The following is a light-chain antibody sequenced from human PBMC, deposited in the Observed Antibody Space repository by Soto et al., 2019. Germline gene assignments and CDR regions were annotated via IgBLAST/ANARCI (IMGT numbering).Light chain of an antibody. CDR1: SSNIGASYD. J-gene: IGLJ1*01. V-gene: IGLV1-51*01. Sequence: QSVLTQPPSVSGAPGQRVTIPCTGSSSNIGASYDVHWYQQLPGTAPKLLIYDNDKRPSGIPDRFSGSQSGTSATLGITGLQTGDEADYYCGTWDSSLSAGVFGTGTKVTVL. CDR2: DND. CDR3: GTWDSSLSAGV.